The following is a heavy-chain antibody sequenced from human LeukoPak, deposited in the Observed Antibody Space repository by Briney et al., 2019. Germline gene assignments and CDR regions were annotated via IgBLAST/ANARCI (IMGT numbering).Heavy chain of an antibody. CDR1: GYTFTGYY. CDR3: ARSRVSQQPPGA. CDR2: ISAYNGNT. Sequence: ASVKVSCKASGYTFTGYYMHWVRQAPGQGLEWMGWISAYNGNTNYAQKLQGRVTMTTDTSTSTAYMELRSLRSDDTAVYYCARSRVSQQPPGAWGQGTLVTVSS. J-gene: IGHJ5*02. D-gene: IGHD6-13*01. V-gene: IGHV1-18*04.